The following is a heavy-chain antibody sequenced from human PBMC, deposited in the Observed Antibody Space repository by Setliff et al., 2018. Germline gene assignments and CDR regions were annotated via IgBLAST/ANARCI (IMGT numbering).Heavy chain of an antibody. J-gene: IGHJ3*02. CDR3: ARDRGGDDFVGAVGDSFDI. D-gene: IGHD2-21*01. Sequence: ASVKVSCKTSGFSFTTYGITWVRQAPGQGLEWMGWISAYNGNTDSAQKFQGRGTMSADTSTTTVYMELRSLRSDDTAVYYCARDRGGDDFVGAVGDSFDIWGQGTMVTVSS. V-gene: IGHV1-18*01. CDR2: ISAYNGNT. CDR1: GFSFTTYG.